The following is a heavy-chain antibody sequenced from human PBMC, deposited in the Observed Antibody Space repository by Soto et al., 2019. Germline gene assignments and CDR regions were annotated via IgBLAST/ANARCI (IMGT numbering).Heavy chain of an antibody. J-gene: IGHJ5*02. V-gene: IGHV3-23*01. D-gene: IGHD2-21*02. CDR3: AKEGGLVAAIQSWFDP. Sequence: GGSLRLSCAASGFTFSSYAMSWVRQAPGKGLEWVSAISGSGGSTYYADSVKGRFTISRDNSKNTPYLQMNSLRAEDTAVYYCAKEGGLVAAIQSWFDPWGQGTLVTVSS. CDR2: ISGSGGST. CDR1: GFTFSSYA.